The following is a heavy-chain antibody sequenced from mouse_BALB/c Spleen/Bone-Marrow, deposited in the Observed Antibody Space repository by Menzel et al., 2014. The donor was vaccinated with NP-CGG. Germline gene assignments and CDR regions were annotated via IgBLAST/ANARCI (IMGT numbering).Heavy chain of an antibody. CDR2: IWSGGST. V-gene: IGHV2-2*02. Sequence: VKLMESGPGLVQPSQSLSITCTVSGFSLTSSGVHWVRQSPGKGLEWLGVIWSGGSTDYNAAFIFSLSISKDNSKSQVFLKMNSLQANDTAIYYCARTYYYGMDYWGQGTSVTVSS. J-gene: IGHJ4*01. CDR1: GFSLTSSG. CDR3: ARTYYYGMDY.